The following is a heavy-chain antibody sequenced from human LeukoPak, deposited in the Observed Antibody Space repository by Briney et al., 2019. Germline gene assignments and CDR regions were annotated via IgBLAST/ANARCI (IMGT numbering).Heavy chain of an antibody. Sequence: SETLSLTCTVSGGSISSSSHYWGWIRQPPGKGLEWIGSMYYRGSTYHNPSLKSRVTISVDTSKNQFSLKLSSVTAADTAVYSCASGGYCTNGVCSYNWFDPWGQGTLVTVSS. J-gene: IGHJ5*02. CDR3: ASGGYCTNGVCSYNWFDP. D-gene: IGHD2-8*01. CDR1: GGSISSSSHY. V-gene: IGHV4-39*07. CDR2: MYYRGST.